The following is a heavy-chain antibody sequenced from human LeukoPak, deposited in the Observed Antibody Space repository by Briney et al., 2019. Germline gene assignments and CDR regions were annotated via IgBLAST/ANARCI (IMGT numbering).Heavy chain of an antibody. V-gene: IGHV3-11*04. D-gene: IGHD6-19*01. J-gene: IGHJ4*02. CDR1: GFTFSDYY. CDR2: ISSSGSTI. CDR3: ARDWMPSSGWHSGY. Sequence: GGSLRLSCAASGFTFSDYYMSWIRQAPGKGLEWVSYISSSGSTIYYADSVKGRFTISRDNAKNSLYLQTNSLRAEDTAVYYCARDWMPSSGWHSGYWGQGTLVTVSS.